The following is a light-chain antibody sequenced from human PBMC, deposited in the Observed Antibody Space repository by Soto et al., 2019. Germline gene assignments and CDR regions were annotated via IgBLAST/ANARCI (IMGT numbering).Light chain of an antibody. J-gene: IGKJ2*01. Sequence: EIVLTQSPGTLSLSPGEGATLSCRASQSVRSNYLAWYQQKPGQAPRLLIYGAASRATGIPDRFIGSGSGTAVTITISRLEPEDVAVYYCQHYGGSPLYTFGQGTKLEIK. V-gene: IGKV3-20*01. CDR3: QHYGGSPLYT. CDR2: GAA. CDR1: QSVRSNY.